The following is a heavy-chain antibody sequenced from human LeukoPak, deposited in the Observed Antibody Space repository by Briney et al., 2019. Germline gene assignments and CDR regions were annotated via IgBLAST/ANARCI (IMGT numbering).Heavy chain of an antibody. D-gene: IGHD5-12*01. V-gene: IGHV4-31*03. Sequence: SETLSLTRTVSGGSMRSSGHYWSWIRQHPGKGLEWLGYIYYTGSTYYNPSLKSRLIISVDTSTNQFSLKLSSVTAADTAVYYCARGYGPFDPWGQGTLVTVSS. CDR1: GGSMRSSGHY. CDR2: IYYTGST. CDR3: ARGYGPFDP. J-gene: IGHJ5*02.